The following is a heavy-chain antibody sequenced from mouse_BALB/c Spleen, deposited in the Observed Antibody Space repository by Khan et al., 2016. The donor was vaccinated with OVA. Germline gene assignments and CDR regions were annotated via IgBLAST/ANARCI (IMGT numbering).Heavy chain of an antibody. Sequence: VQLQQPGPELMKPGASVKISCKASGYSFTSYYIHWVKQSHGKTLEWIGYIEPFDGGATYNQKFKGKATLTVDKSSNTAYMHLSSLTSEDSAVYYCARHGSISWFAYWGQGTLVTVSA. CDR2: IEPFDGGA. D-gene: IGHD2-10*02. V-gene: IGHV1-31*01. CDR3: ARHGSISWFAY. CDR1: GYSFTSYY. J-gene: IGHJ3*01.